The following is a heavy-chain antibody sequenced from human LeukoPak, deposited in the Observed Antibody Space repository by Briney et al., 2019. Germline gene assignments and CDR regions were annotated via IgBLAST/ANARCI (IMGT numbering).Heavy chain of an antibody. Sequence: PGGSLRLSWAASGFTVSSDFMSWVRQAPGKGLEWVALIYSGGNTNYADSVKGRIIISRDNSKNTVDLQMNSLRVEDTGVYYCARGSYYFD. CDR1: GFTVSSDF. J-gene: IGHJ2*01. CDR3: ARGSYYFD. V-gene: IGHV3-66*01. D-gene: IGHD3-16*02. CDR2: IYSGGNT.